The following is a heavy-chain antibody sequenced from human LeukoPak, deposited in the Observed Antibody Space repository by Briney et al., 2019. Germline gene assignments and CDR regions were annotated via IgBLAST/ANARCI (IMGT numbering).Heavy chain of an antibody. V-gene: IGHV5-51*01. CDR3: ARRGYCSNGVCYPDSVDY. J-gene: IGHJ4*02. Sequence: GESLKISCKGSGYRFTSYWIGWVRQMPGKGLEWMGIIYPGDSDTRYTPSFQGQVTISADKSISTAYLQWSSLKASDTAMYYCARRGYCSNGVCYPDSVDYWGQGTLVTVSS. CDR1: GYRFTSYW. D-gene: IGHD2-8*01. CDR2: IYPGDSDT.